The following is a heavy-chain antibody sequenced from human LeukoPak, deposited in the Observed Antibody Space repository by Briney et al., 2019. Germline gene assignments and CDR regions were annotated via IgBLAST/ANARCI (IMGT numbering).Heavy chain of an antibody. CDR1: GYTFTSYG. Sequence: ASVKVSCKASGYTFTSYGISWVRQAPGQGLEWMGWISAYNGNTNYAQKLQGRVTMTTDTSTSTAYMELRSLRSDDTAVYYCARGLWSGFSGGSTSSYYYYYMDVWGKGTTVTVSS. J-gene: IGHJ6*03. V-gene: IGHV1-18*01. CDR3: ARGLWSGFSGGSTSSYYYYYMDV. D-gene: IGHD3-3*01. CDR2: ISAYNGNT.